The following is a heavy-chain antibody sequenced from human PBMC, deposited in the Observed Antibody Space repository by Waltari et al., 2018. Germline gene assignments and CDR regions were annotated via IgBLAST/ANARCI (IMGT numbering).Heavy chain of an antibody. CDR2: VEPEDGET. J-gene: IGHJ1*01. CDR1: GYSFTDQS. V-gene: IGHV1-69-2*01. D-gene: IGHD3-3*01. Sequence: EVHLTQSGAEVKKPGATVKISCKASGYSFTDQSLHWVRQAPGKGPEWIGSVEPEDGETTLAEKFEGRVTITADTSTDTAYMDLSRLRSEDTALYYCMTLPIFGLVIKNYWGQGTLVTVSS. CDR3: MTLPIFGLVIKNY.